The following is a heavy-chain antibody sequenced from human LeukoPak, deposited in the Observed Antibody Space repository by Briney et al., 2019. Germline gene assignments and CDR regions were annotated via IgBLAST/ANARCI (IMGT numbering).Heavy chain of an antibody. J-gene: IGHJ4*02. D-gene: IGHD6-19*01. CDR3: ARDQEQWPAGGY. CDR1: GYTFTGYY. CDR2: ISPNSGGT. Sequence: ASVKVSCKASGYTFTGYYMHWVRQAPGQGLEWMGRISPNSGGTNYAQKFQGRVTMTRDTSISTAYMELSRLRSDDTAVYYCARDQEQWPAGGYWGQGTLVTVSS. V-gene: IGHV1-2*06.